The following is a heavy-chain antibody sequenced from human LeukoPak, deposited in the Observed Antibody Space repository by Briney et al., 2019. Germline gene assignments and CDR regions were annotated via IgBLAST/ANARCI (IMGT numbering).Heavy chain of an antibody. CDR1: EFTFSSYS. CDR3: TRDEEGASREFDY. J-gene: IGHJ4*02. Sequence: PGGSLRLSCAASEFTFSSYSMNWVRQAPGKGLEWVSYISSSGSTTFYADSVKGRFTISRDNAKNSLYLQMNSLRVEDTAVYYCTRDEEGASREFDYWGQGALVTVSS. CDR2: ISSSGSTT. V-gene: IGHV3-48*04. D-gene: IGHD1-26*01.